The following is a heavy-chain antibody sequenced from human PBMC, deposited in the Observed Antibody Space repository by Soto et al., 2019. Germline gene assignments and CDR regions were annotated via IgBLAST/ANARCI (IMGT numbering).Heavy chain of an antibody. Sequence: EVQLVESGGGLVQPGGSLRLSCAASGFTVSSNYMSWVRQAPGKGLEWVSVIYSGGSTYYADSVKGRFTISRHNSKNTLYLQMNSLGAEGTAVYYCAREVEETWGLMVGAFDIWGQGTMVTVSS. V-gene: IGHV3-53*04. CDR3: AREVEETWGLMVGAFDI. CDR2: IYSGGST. CDR1: GFTVSSNY. D-gene: IGHD2-8*01. J-gene: IGHJ3*02.